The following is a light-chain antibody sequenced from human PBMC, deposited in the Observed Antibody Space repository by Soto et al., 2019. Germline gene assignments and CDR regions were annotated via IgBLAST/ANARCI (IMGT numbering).Light chain of an antibody. Sequence: DIQMTQSPSTLSASVGDRVTITCRASQTISSWLAWYQQKPGKAPKLLIYKASTLKSGVPSRFSGSGSGTEFTLTISSLQPDDFATYYCQQYNSYSEAFGQGTTADI. CDR1: QTISSW. CDR2: KAS. CDR3: QQYNSYSEA. V-gene: IGKV1-5*03. J-gene: IGKJ1*01.